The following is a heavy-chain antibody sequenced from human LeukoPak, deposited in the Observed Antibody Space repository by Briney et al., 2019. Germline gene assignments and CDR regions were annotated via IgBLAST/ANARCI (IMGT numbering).Heavy chain of an antibody. V-gene: IGHV1-2*02. Sequence: ASVKVSCKASGYTFTCYYMHWVRQAPGQGLEWMGWINPNSGGTNYAQKFQGRVNMTRDTSISTAYMELSRLRSDDTAVYYCARDSGMDYYDSSGYYYVLLRNWGQGTLITVSS. D-gene: IGHD3-22*01. CDR3: ARDSGMDYYDSSGYYYVLLRN. CDR2: INPNSGGT. CDR1: GYTFTCYY. J-gene: IGHJ4*02.